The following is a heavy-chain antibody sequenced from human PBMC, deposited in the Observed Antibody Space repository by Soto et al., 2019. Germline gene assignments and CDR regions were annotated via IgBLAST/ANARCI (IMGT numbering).Heavy chain of an antibody. Sequence: QVQLVESGGGLVKPGGSLRLSCAASGFTFSDNYMSWIRQAPGKGLEWVSYISSSGSTIYYADSVKGRFTTSRDNDNNSLYLQMNSRRADDTAVYYCARSGTTGTVDVWGKGTTVTVSS. J-gene: IGHJ6*04. D-gene: IGHD1-1*01. CDR2: ISSSGSTI. CDR3: ARSGTTGTVDV. CDR1: GFTFSDNY. V-gene: IGHV3-11*01.